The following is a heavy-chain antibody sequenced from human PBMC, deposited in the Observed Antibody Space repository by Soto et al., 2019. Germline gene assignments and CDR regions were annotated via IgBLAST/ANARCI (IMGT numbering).Heavy chain of an antibody. Sequence: GGSLRLSCAASGFSFSDYSMNWVRQAPGKGLEWVAFIDLSGTMTDYRESVKGRFTLSKDKSMKTVYLQMNSLRVEDAAVYYCTKDRVCDGSYLLDYSGRGALVTGSA. D-gene: IGHD2-15*01. CDR2: IDLSGTMT. V-gene: IGHV3-23*05. CDR1: GFSFSDYS. J-gene: IGHJ4*02. CDR3: TKDRVCDGSYLLDY.